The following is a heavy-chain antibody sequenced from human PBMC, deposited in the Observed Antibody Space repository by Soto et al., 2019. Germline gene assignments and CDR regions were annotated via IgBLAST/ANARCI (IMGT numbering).Heavy chain of an antibody. J-gene: IGHJ4*02. V-gene: IGHV1-69*12. CDR3: ARGGRWDSLSSASATFDY. CDR2: IIPVSGTT. CDR1: GGSLSNYA. Sequence: VQVVQSGAEVKSPGSSVKISCKPSGGSLSNYALSWVRQAPGQGLEWMGGIIPVSGTTKYAQKFEGRLMMTADESTTTAYMELSGLRYEDTAISYCARGGRWDSLSSASATFDYWGQGTLVTVSS. D-gene: IGHD1-26*01.